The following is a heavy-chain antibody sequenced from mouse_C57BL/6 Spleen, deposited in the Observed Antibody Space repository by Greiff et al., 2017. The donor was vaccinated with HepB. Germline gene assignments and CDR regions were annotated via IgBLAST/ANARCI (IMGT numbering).Heavy chain of an antibody. D-gene: IGHD2-3*01. J-gene: IGHJ4*01. CDR2: IYPSDSDT. V-gene: IGHV1-52*01. CDR3: AWGGHDGYYAMDY. Sequence: QVQLQQPGAELVRPGSSVKLSCKASGYTFTSYWMQWVKQRPIQGLEWIGNIYPSDSDTHYNQKFKDKATLTVDKSSRTAYMQLSSLTSEDSAVYYCAWGGHDGYYAMDYWGQGTSVTVSS. CDR1: GYTFTSYW.